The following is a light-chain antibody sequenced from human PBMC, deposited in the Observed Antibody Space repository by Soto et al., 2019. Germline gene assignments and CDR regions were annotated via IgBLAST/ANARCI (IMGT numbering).Light chain of an antibody. Sequence: DVVMTQSPLSLDVTLGQPASSACRSNQSLVHIDGIAYFSWFQQRPGRSPRRLIYKVSNRDSGVPARFSGSASGTDFALKISRVAAEDVGVYYCMQGTHWPITFGQGTRLEIK. CDR2: KVS. J-gene: IGKJ5*01. CDR1: QSLVHIDGIAY. CDR3: MQGTHWPIT. V-gene: IGKV2-30*02.